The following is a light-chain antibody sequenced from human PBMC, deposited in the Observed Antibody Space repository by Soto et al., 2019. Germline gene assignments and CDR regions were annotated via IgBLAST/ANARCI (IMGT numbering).Light chain of an antibody. CDR1: SGHSSYA. V-gene: IGLV4-69*01. Sequence: QPVLTQSPSAYASLGASVKLTCTLSSGHSSYAIAWHQQQPEKGPRYLMKLSSDGSHSKGDGIPDRFSGSSSGAERYLTISCLQSEDEADYYCQTWDTGARVVFGGGTQLTVL. J-gene: IGLJ2*01. CDR3: QTWDTGARVV. CDR2: LSSDGSH.